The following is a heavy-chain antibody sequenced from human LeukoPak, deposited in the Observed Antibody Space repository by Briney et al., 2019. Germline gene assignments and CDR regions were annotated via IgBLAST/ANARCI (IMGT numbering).Heavy chain of an antibody. J-gene: IGHJ5*02. CDR3: ASYSGRDEWFDP. CDR2: ISSSGSTI. Sequence: PGGSLRLSCAASGLTFSDYYMSWIRQAPGKGLEWVSYISSSGSTIYYADSVKGRFTISRDNAKNSLYLQMNSLRAEDTAVYYCASYSGRDEWFDPWGQGTLVTVSS. V-gene: IGHV3-11*04. D-gene: IGHD1-26*01. CDR1: GLTFSDYY.